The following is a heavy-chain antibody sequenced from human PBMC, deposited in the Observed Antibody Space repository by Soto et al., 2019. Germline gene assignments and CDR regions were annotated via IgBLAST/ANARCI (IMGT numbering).Heavy chain of an antibody. J-gene: IGHJ4*02. CDR1: GYTFTSYY. V-gene: IGHV1-46*01. CDR3: ARKDYYDSGIYYFDY. CDR2: INPGNGAA. D-gene: IGHD3-22*01. Sequence: ASVKVSCKASGYTFTSYYMHWVRQAPGQGLEWMGIINPGNGAAGYAHKFQDRVTITRDTSASTAYMELSSLRSEDTAVYYCARKDYYDSGIYYFDYWGQGNLVTVSS.